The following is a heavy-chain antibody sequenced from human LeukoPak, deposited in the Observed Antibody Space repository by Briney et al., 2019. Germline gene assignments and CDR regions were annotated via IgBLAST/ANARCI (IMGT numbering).Heavy chain of an antibody. CDR3: ARGLQPYGYYRDY. CDR1: GGSISSSSYY. CDR2: IYYSGST. J-gene: IGHJ4*02. Sequence: SETLSLTCTVSGGSISSSSYYWGWIRQPPGKGLEWIGSIYYSGSTYYNPSLKSRVTISVDTSKNQFSLKVKSVTAADTAVYYCARGLQPYGYYRDYWGQGTLVTVSS. V-gene: IGHV4-39*07. D-gene: IGHD4-17*01.